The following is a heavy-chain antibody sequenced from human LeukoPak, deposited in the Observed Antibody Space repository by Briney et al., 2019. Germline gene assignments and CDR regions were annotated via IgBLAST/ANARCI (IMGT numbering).Heavy chain of an antibody. V-gene: IGHV3-74*01. Sequence: PGGSLRLSCAASGFNFSNYWMHWVRQAPGRGLVWVSRISTDGSSTSYADSVKGRFTISRDNAKNTLYLKMNSLRAEDTAVYYCARDRYYSMDVWGQGTTVTVCS. CDR2: ISTDGSST. J-gene: IGHJ6*02. CDR1: GFNFSNYW. CDR3: ARDRYYSMDV.